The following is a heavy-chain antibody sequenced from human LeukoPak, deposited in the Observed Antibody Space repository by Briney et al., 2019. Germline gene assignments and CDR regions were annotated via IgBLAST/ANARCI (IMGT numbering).Heavy chain of an antibody. CDR1: GFTFSSYA. CDR2: ISGSGGST. J-gene: IGHJ4*02. V-gene: IGHV3-23*01. Sequence: GGSLRLSCAASGFTFSSYAMSWVRQAPGKGLEWVSAISGSGGSTYYADSVKGRFTISRDNSKNTLCLQMNSLRAEDTAVYYCARGGYYDSSGYYYVPPYYFDYWGQGTLVTVSS. D-gene: IGHD3-22*01. CDR3: ARGGYYDSSGYYYVPPYYFDY.